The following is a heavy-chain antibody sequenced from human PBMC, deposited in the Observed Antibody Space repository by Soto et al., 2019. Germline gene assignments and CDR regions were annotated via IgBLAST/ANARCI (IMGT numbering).Heavy chain of an antibody. CDR3: ARHGFYGDYSSNYFDP. D-gene: IGHD4-17*01. Sequence: GESLKISCKGSGYSFSNWWIAWVRQMPGKGLEYMGIIYPSDSQTRYSPSFLGQVTISADKSISTAYLQWSSLKASDTAIYYCARHGFYGDYSSNYFDPWGQGTLVTVSS. CDR2: IYPSDSQT. CDR1: GYSFSNWW. J-gene: IGHJ5*02. V-gene: IGHV5-51*01.